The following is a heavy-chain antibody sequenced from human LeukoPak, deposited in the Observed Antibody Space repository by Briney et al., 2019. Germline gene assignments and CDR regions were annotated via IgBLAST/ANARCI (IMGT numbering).Heavy chain of an antibody. Sequence: GGSLRLPCAPSGFTFSSYSMNWVRQAPGHGREWVSSISSSSSYIYYADSVKGRFTISRDNAKNSLYLQMNSLRAEDTAVYYCARDRIAVAYFDYWGQGTLVTVSS. D-gene: IGHD6-19*01. CDR3: ARDRIAVAYFDY. CDR2: ISSSSSYI. V-gene: IGHV3-21*01. J-gene: IGHJ4*02. CDR1: GFTFSSYS.